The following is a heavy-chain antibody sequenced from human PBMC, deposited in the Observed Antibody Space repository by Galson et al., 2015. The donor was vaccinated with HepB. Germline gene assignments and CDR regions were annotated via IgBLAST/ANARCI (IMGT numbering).Heavy chain of an antibody. J-gene: IGHJ3*02. Sequence: SLRLSCAASGFTFSSYGMHWVRQAPGKGLEWVAFIRYDGSNKYYADSVKGRFTISRDNSKNTLYLQMNSLRAEDTAVYYCANLLPGIAGPYDAFDIWGQGTMVTVSS. V-gene: IGHV3-30*02. CDR1: GFTFSSYG. D-gene: IGHD6-13*01. CDR3: ANLLPGIAGPYDAFDI. CDR2: IRYDGSNK.